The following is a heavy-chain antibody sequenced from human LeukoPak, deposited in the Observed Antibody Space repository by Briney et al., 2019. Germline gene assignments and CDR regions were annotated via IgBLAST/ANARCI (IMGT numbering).Heavy chain of an antibody. CDR1: GFTFDDYA. Sequence: QPGRSLRLSCAVSGFTFDDYAMHWVRQAPGKGLEWVSGISWNSGSIGYADSVKGRFTISRDNAKNSLYLQMNGLRAEDTAVYYCATSRGSWPDYFDYWGQGTLVTVSS. D-gene: IGHD6-13*01. V-gene: IGHV3-9*01. CDR3: ATSRGSWPDYFDY. CDR2: ISWNSGSI. J-gene: IGHJ4*02.